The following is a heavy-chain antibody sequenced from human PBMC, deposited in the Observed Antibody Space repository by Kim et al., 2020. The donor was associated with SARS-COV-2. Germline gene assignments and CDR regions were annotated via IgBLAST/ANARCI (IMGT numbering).Heavy chain of an antibody. CDR3: ATDRHSSSSGYYYMDV. D-gene: IGHD6-6*01. CDR2: IYYSGTT. J-gene: IGHJ6*03. Sequence: SETLSLTCTFSGGSISSYYWSWIRQPPGKGLEWIGCIYYSGTTNYNLSLKSRVSISVDTSKNQFSLKLSSVTDADTAVYYCATDRHSSSSGYYYMDVWGKGTTVTVSS. V-gene: IGHV4-59*01. CDR1: GGSISSYY.